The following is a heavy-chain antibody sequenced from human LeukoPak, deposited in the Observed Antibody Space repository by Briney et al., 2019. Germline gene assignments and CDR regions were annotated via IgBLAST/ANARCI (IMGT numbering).Heavy chain of an antibody. V-gene: IGHV1-18*01. CDR2: ISAYNGNT. Sequence: ASVKVSWKASGYTFTSYGISWVRQAPGQGLEWMGWISAYNGNTNYAQKLQGRVTMTTDTSTSTAYMELRSLRSDDTAVYYCARGGYSYGYDPYYYYYYYMDVWGKGTTVTVSS. J-gene: IGHJ6*03. CDR1: GYTFTSYG. D-gene: IGHD5-18*01. CDR3: ARGGYSYGYDPYYYYYYYMDV.